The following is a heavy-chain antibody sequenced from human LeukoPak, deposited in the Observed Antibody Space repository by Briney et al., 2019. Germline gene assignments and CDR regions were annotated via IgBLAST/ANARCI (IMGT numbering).Heavy chain of an antibody. Sequence: PGGSLRLSCAASGFTFSSYSMTWVRQAPGKGLEWVSYISSSSSTIYYADSVKGRFTISRDNAKNSLYLQMNSLRAEDTAVYYCARDPQGAFFILGSGFPERNFDYWGQGTLVTVSS. D-gene: IGHD3-9*01. J-gene: IGHJ4*02. V-gene: IGHV3-48*01. CDR3: ARDPQGAFFILGSGFPERNFDY. CDR1: GFTFSSYS. CDR2: ISSSSSTI.